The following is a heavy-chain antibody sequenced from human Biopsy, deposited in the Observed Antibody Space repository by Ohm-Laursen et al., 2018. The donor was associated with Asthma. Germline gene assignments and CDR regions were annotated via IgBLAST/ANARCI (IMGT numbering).Heavy chain of an antibody. J-gene: IGHJ6*02. V-gene: IGHV1-69*01. Sequence: GSSVKVSCKASGGTFGNYAISWVRQAPGQGLEWMGGLIPVLGTPDHAQMFEGRVTITADESTGTAYMELSSLSSEDTAVYYCARGYSGSDRIVYYYSGLEVWGQGTTVTVSS. D-gene: IGHD5-12*01. CDR3: ARGYSGSDRIVYYYSGLEV. CDR2: LIPVLGTP. CDR1: GGTFGNYA.